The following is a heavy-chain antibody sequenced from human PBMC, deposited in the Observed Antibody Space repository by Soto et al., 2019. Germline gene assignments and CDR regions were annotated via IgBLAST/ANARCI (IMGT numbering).Heavy chain of an antibody. D-gene: IGHD4-17*01. CDR3: ARGFPTVPTWLLFDS. CDR2: IWYDGSNK. V-gene: IGHV3-33*01. CDR1: GFTFSNYG. Sequence: QPGGSLRLSCAASGFTFSNYGMHWVRQAPGKGLEWVAVIWYDGSNKYYADSVKGRFTISRDNSKNTLSLQMNSLRAEDTAVYYCARGFPTVPTWLLFDSWGQGALVTVSS. J-gene: IGHJ4*02.